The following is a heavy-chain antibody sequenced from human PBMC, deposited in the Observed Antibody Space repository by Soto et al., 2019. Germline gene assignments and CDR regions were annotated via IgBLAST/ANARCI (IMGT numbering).Heavy chain of an antibody. V-gene: IGHV1-18*01. Sequence: ASVKVSCKASGYTFTSYGISWVRQAPGQGLEWMGWISAYNGNTNYAQKLQGRVTMTTDTSTSTAYMELRSLRSDDTAVYYCARDLDYSVVVAATRPYFDYWGQGTLVTVSS. J-gene: IGHJ4*02. D-gene: IGHD2-15*01. CDR1: GYTFTSYG. CDR2: ISAYNGNT. CDR3: ARDLDYSVVVAATRPYFDY.